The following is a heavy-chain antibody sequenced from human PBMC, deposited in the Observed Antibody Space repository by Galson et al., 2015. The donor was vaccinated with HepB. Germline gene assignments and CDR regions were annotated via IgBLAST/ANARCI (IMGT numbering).Heavy chain of an antibody. V-gene: IGHV3-15*07. CDR1: GISFSNAW. CDR3: TTDVYYSTYWSWLDP. Sequence: SLRLSCAVSGISFSNAWMNWVRQAPGKGLEWVGRIKSKTDGETTDYAAPVKGRFTISRDDSKNRLYLQMNSLKTEDTAVYYCTTDVYYSTYWSWLDPWGQGTLVTVSS. CDR2: IKSKTDGETT. J-gene: IGHJ5*02. D-gene: IGHD2-8*02.